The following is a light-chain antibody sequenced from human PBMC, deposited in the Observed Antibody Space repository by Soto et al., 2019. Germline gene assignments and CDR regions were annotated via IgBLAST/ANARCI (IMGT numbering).Light chain of an antibody. CDR2: EVS. J-gene: IGLJ1*01. V-gene: IGLV2-8*01. Sequence: QSALTQPPSASGSPGQSVTISCTGTSSDVGNYKYVSWYQQHPGKAPKLMIYEVSKRPSGVPDRFSGSKSGNTASLTVSGLQPEDEADYYCSSYAGSNNVFGTGTKLTVL. CDR3: SSYAGSNNV. CDR1: SSDVGNYKY.